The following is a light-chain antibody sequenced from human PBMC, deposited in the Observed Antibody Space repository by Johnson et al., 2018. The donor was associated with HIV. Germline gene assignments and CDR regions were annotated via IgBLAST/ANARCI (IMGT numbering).Light chain of an antibody. Sequence: QSVLTQPPSVSAAPGQRVTISCSGSTSNIANNYVSWYQHLPGTAPKLLIYDNTKRPSGIPDRFSGSKSGTSATLGITGLQTGDEADYYCGTWDSSLSTEVFGTGTKLTVL. J-gene: IGLJ1*01. CDR3: GTWDSSLSTEV. V-gene: IGLV1-51*01. CDR2: DNT. CDR1: TSNIANNY.